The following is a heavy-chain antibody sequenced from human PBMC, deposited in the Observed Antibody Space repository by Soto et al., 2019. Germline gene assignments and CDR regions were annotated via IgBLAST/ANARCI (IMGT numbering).Heavy chain of an antibody. Sequence: GGSLRLSCVGSGFTFSTYSINWVRQAPGRGLEWVSSISSRSDIYYTDSVKGRFTISRDNAKNSVSLQMNSLRAEDTAVYYCAREYTAWPLAYGLDVWGQGTTVTVSS. D-gene: IGHD2-2*02. CDR2: ISSRSDI. CDR3: AREYTAWPLAYGLDV. J-gene: IGHJ6*02. CDR1: GFTFSTYS. V-gene: IGHV3-21*01.